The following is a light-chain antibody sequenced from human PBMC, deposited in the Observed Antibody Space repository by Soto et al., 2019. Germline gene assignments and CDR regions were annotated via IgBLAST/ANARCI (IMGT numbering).Light chain of an antibody. Sequence: EIVMTQSPATLSVSPGERATLSCRASQSVSSNLAWYQQKPGQAPRLLIYSASTRTTGIPARFSGRGSGTAFTLTISSLQSEDCAVYYCQQCNDWPHTFGQGTKLEIK. J-gene: IGKJ2*01. CDR1: QSVSSN. V-gene: IGKV3-15*01. CDR3: QQCNDWPHT. CDR2: SAS.